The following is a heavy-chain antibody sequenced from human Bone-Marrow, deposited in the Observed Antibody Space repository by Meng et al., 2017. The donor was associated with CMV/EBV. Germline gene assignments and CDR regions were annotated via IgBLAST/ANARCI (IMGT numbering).Heavy chain of an antibody. CDR2: IYYSGST. Sequence: SETLSLTCTVSGGSVSSGSYYWSWIRQPPGKGLEWIGYIYYSGSTNYNPPLKSQVTISVDTPKNQFSLKLSSVTAADTAVYYCAREGYEQYTSYYDAASWFDPWGQGTLVTVSS. V-gene: IGHV4-61*01. CDR1: GGSVSSGSYY. D-gene: IGHD3-3*01. J-gene: IGHJ5*02. CDR3: AREGYEQYTSYYDAASWFDP.